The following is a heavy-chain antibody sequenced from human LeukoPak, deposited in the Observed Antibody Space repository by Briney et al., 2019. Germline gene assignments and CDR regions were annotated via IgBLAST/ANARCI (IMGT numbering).Heavy chain of an antibody. CDR3: ARDPGRALRYFDWLLDY. J-gene: IGHJ4*02. CDR2: ISAYNGNT. CDR1: GYTFTSYG. D-gene: IGHD3-9*01. Sequence: ASVKVSCKASGYTFTSYGISWVRQAPGQGLEWMGWISAYNGNTNYAQKLQGRVTMTTDTSTSTAYMELRSLRSDDTAVYYCARDPGRALRYFDWLLDYWGQGTLVTVSS. V-gene: IGHV1-18*01.